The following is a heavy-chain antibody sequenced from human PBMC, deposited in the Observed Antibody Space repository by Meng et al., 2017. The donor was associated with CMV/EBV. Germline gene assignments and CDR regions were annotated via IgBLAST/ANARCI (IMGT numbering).Heavy chain of an antibody. V-gene: IGHV3-30*14. CDR1: GFTFSTYA. Sequence: GESLKISCAASGFTFSTYAMHWVRQAPGKGLEWVAVISYDGSNEYYADSVKGRFTISRDNSKNTLYLQMNSLRAEDTAVYYCARDGQGSYDFWSGYYKQYYGMDVWGQGTTVTVSS. D-gene: IGHD3-3*01. CDR2: ISYDGSNE. CDR3: ARDGQGSYDFWSGYYKQYYGMDV. J-gene: IGHJ6*02.